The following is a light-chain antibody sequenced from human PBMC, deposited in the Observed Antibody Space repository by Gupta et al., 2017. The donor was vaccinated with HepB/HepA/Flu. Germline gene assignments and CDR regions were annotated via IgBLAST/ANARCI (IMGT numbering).Light chain of an antibody. CDR1: QSISSY. CDR2: AAS. J-gene: IGKJ3*01. CDR3: HQTNSNPPFT. Sequence: DIQMTQSPSSLSASVGDRVTITCRASQSISSYLNWYQQKPGKAPKLLIYAASSWQSGVPSRFSGSGCGKDLALTISSRQQEDFASYYCHQTNSNPPFTFGHGTKVDIK. V-gene: IGKV1-39*01.